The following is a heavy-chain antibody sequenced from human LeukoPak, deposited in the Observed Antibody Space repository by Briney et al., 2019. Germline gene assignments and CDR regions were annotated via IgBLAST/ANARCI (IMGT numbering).Heavy chain of an antibody. V-gene: IGHV1-24*01. J-gene: IGHJ4*02. CDR3: ATGLGYCSGGSCALGDY. CDR2: FDPEDGET. CDR1: GYTLTELS. D-gene: IGHD2-15*01. Sequence: ASVKVSCKVSGYTLTELSMHWVLQAPGKGLEWMGGFDPEDGETIYAQKFQGRVTMTEDTSTDTAYMELSSLRSEDTAVYYCATGLGYCSGGSCALGDYWGQGTLVTVSS.